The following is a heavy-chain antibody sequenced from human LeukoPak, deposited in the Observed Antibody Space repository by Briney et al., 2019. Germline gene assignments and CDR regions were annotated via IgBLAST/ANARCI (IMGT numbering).Heavy chain of an antibody. D-gene: IGHD3-10*01. Sequence: SVKVSFTSSGGTFSSYAISWVRQAPGQGLELMGGIIPIFGPANYAQNFQGRVTITADESTSTAYMELSSLRSEDTAVYYCARVVLLWFGELYPTLNWFDPWGQGTLVTVSS. J-gene: IGHJ5*02. CDR2: IIPIFGPA. V-gene: IGHV1-69*13. CDR1: GGTFSSYA. CDR3: ARVVLLWFGELYPTLNWFDP.